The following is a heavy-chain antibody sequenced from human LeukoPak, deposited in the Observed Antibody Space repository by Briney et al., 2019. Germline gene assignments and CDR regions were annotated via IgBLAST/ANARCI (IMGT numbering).Heavy chain of an antibody. D-gene: IGHD3-3*01. J-gene: IGHJ6*03. CDR1: GGSFSGYY. CDR2: INHSGST. Sequence: PSETLSLTCAVYGGSFSGYYWSWIRQPPGKGLEWIGEINHSGSTNYNPSLKSRVTISVDTSKNQFSLKLSSVTAADTAVYYRARARRYDFWSGYPTYYYYYMDVWGKGTTVTVSS. V-gene: IGHV4-34*01. CDR3: ARARRYDFWSGYPTYYYYYMDV.